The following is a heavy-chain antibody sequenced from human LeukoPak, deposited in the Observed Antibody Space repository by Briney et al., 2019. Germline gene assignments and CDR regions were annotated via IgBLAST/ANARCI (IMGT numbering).Heavy chain of an antibody. CDR2: INPNSGGT. CDR1: GYTFTGYY. V-gene: IGHV1-2*02. J-gene: IGHJ4*02. D-gene: IGHD4-17*01. Sequence: ASVRVSCKASGYTFTGYYMHWVRQAPGQGLEWMGWINPNSGGTNYAQKFQGRVTMTRDTSISTAYMELSRLRSDDTAVYYCARDFTVATPSFDYWGQGTLVTVSS. CDR3: ARDFTVATPSFDY.